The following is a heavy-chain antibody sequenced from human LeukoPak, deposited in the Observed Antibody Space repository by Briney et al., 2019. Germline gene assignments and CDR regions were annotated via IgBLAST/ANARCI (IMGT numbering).Heavy chain of an antibody. V-gene: IGHV3-23*01. CDR2: TTGTGATT. CDR1: GFTFSSYA. Sequence: GGSLRLSCAASGFTFSSYAMTWVRQAPGKGLEWVSVTTGTGATTYYADSIKGRFTISRDNSKNTLYLQMNSLRAEDTAVYYCAKTSGYFDYWGQGTLVTVSS. CDR3: AKTSGYFDY. J-gene: IGHJ4*02.